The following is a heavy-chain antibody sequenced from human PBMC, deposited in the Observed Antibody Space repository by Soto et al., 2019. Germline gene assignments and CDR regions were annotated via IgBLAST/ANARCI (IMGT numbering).Heavy chain of an antibody. D-gene: IGHD2-8*01. CDR1: GGSFSGYY. CDR2: INHSGST. V-gene: IGHV4-34*01. CDR3: ARSFFLRNMVYAIEYYYYYYGMDV. Sequence: SETLSLTCAVYGGSFSGYYWSWIRQPPGKGLEWIGEINHSGSTNYNPSLNSRFTISVDTSKNHFSLKLGSVTAADTAVYYCARSFFLRNMVYAIEYYYYYYGMDVWGQGTTVTVSS. J-gene: IGHJ6*02.